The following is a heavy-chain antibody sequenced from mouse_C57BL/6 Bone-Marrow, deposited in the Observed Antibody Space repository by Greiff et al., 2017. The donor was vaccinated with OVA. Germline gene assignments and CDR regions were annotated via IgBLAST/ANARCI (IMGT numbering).Heavy chain of an antibody. Sequence: VKLMESGPGLVAPSQSLSITCTVSGFSLTSYAISWVRQPPGKGLEWLGVIWTGGGTNYNSALKSRLSISKDNSKSQVFLKMNSLQTDDTARYYCARSSSNYFIYFDYWGQGTTLTVSS. J-gene: IGHJ2*01. CDR1: GFSLTSYA. CDR2: IWTGGGT. V-gene: IGHV2-9-1*01. D-gene: IGHD2-5*01. CDR3: ARSSSNYFIYFDY.